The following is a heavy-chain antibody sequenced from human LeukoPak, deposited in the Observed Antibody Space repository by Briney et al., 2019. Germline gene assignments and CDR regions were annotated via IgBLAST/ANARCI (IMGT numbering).Heavy chain of an antibody. CDR2: INHSRGST. CDR1: GYSFTSHY. D-gene: IGHD6-19*01. V-gene: IGHV1-46*01. CDR3: ARGYSSGFGN. Sequence: ASVKVSCKAAGYSFTSHYIHWVRQAPGQGLEWMGIINHSRGSTSYAQKFQGRVTVTRDTSTSTVYMDLSSLGSEDTAVYYCARGYSSGFGNWGQGTLVTVSS. J-gene: IGHJ4*02.